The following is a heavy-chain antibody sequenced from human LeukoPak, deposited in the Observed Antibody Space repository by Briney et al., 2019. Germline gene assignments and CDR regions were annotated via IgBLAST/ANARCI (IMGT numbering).Heavy chain of an antibody. CDR3: ARGYYYDSSGYYYSYYFDY. Sequence: SVMVSCKASGGTFSSYAISWVRQAPGQGLEWMGGIIPIFGTANYAQKFQGRVTITADESTSTAYMELSSLRSEDTAVYYCARGYYYDSSGYYYSYYFDYWGQGTLVTVSS. J-gene: IGHJ4*02. CDR1: GGTFSSYA. D-gene: IGHD3-22*01. CDR2: IIPIFGTA. V-gene: IGHV1-69*01.